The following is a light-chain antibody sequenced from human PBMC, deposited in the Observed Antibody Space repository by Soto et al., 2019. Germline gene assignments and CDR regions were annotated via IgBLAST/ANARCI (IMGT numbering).Light chain of an antibody. Sequence: EIVVTQSPATLSLSPGERATLSCRTSQSVSSYFAWYQQKPGRAPRLLIYDASSRATGIPARCIGSGSGTDFTLTISSLEPEDFAVYYCQQRSNWPITFGQGTRLAT. CDR3: QQRSNWPIT. CDR2: DAS. V-gene: IGKV3-11*01. J-gene: IGKJ5*01. CDR1: QSVSSY.